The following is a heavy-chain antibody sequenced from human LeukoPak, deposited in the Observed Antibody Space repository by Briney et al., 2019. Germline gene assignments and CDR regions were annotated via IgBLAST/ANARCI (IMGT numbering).Heavy chain of an antibody. D-gene: IGHD3-10*01. V-gene: IGHV2-5*01. CDR3: AHSHPAIITAVNRYFDY. CDR1: GMSLGATGVA. J-gene: IGHJ4*02. Sequence: GSGPTLVNPTETLTLTCSFSGMSLGATGVAVGWIRQPPGKAPEWLALIYWNGDKRYSPSLKSRLTISKDTSKDQVVLAMSNMDPVDTGTYYCAHSHPAIITAVNRYFDYWGQGTLVTVSS. CDR2: IYWNGDK.